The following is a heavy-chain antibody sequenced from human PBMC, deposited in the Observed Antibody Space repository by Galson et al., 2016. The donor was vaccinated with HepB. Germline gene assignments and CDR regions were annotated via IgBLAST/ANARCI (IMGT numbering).Heavy chain of an antibody. CDR1: GDSVSSNTVV. J-gene: IGHJ4*02. CDR2: TYFRSRWYH. V-gene: IGHV6-1*01. D-gene: IGHD2/OR15-2a*01. CDR3: ARAAGNYYFEQYYFDS. Sequence: AISGDSVSSNTVVWNWNRQTPSRGLEWLGRTYFRSRWYHDYAVSVRSRLTINADTSANQFSLELKSVTPEDTAVYYCARAAGNYYFEQYYFDSWGLGALVTVSS.